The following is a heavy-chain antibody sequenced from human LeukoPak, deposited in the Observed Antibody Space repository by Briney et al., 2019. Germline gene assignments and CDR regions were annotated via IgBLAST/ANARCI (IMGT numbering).Heavy chain of an antibody. D-gene: IGHD2-2*01. CDR2: INPNSGGT. CDR3: ARDPPSHSLDY. J-gene: IGHJ4*02. V-gene: IGHV1-2*02. CDR1: GYTFTGYY. Sequence: ASVKVSCKASGYTFTGYYMHWVRQAPGQGLEWMGWINPNSGGTNYAQQFQGRVTMTRDTSISTACMELSRLTSDDTAVYYCARDPPSHSLDYWGQGTLVTVSS.